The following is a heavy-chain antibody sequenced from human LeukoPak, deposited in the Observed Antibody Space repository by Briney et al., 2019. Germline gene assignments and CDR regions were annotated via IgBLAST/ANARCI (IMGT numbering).Heavy chain of an antibody. V-gene: IGHV3-7*01. CDR3: ARDWRYCSSSSCLAMDV. CDR2: IERDGSEK. D-gene: IGHD2-2*01. Sequence: GGSLRLSCAASGFTFSSYGMHWVRQAPGKGLEWVANIERDGSEKYYVDSVKGRFIISRDNAKNSLYLEMNSLRAEDTAVYYCARDWRYCSSSSCLAMDVWGQGTTVTVSS. CDR1: GFTFSSYG. J-gene: IGHJ6*02.